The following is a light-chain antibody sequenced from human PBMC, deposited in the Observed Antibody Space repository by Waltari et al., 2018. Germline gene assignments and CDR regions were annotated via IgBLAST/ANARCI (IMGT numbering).Light chain of an antibody. CDR2: WAS. J-gene: IGKJ4*01. Sequence: DIVMTQSPDSLAVSLGERATINCKSSQSLLSSSNNKNYLAWYQQRPGQPPQLLMFWASARESGVPDRFSGSGSGADFTLTIGGLQAEDVAVYYCQQYYGAPLTFGGGTKVGIK. CDR1: QSLLSSSNNKNY. V-gene: IGKV4-1*01. CDR3: QQYYGAPLT.